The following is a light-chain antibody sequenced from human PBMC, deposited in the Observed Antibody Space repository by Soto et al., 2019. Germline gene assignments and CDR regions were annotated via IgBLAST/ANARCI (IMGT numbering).Light chain of an antibody. J-gene: IGKJ3*01. CDR3: QQYDNLPLT. CDR1: HHINNY. V-gene: IGKV1-33*01. CDR2: DVS. Sequence: DVQMTQSPSSLSASVGDRITITCQASHHINNYLNWYQQKPGKAPRLLIHDVSYLATGVPSRFSGSGFGTDFTFTISSLQPEDFATSYCQQYDNLPLTFGPGTRVDVK.